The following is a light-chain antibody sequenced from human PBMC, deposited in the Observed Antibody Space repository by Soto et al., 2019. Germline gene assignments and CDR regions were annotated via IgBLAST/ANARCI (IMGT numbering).Light chain of an antibody. J-gene: IGKJ2*01. V-gene: IGKV3-15*01. CDR1: QTVTNN. CDR2: RAS. Sequence: EIVMTQSPATLSVSPGERATLSCRASQTVTNNLAWYQQKSCQAPMLLIYRASTRATAITARFSGSGSGTEFTLTISSLQAEDFGVYYCQQYNSWPYTFGQGTKLEIK. CDR3: QQYNSWPYT.